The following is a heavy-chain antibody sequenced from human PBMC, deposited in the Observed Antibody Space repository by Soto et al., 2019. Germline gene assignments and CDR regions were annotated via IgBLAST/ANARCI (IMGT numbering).Heavy chain of an antibody. CDR2: IYTSGST. V-gene: IGHV4-4*07. Sequence: PSETLSLTCTVPGGSISSYYWSWIRQPAGKGLEWIGRIYTSGSTNYNPSLKSRVTMSVDTSKNQFSLKLSSVTAADTAVYYCARVQMTTVTTSGGFDPWGQGTRVTVPQ. CDR1: GGSISSYY. D-gene: IGHD4-17*01. J-gene: IGHJ5*02. CDR3: ARVQMTTVTTSGGFDP.